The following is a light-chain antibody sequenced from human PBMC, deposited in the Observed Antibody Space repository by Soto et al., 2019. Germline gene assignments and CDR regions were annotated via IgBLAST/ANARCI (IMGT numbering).Light chain of an antibody. CDR1: QGVSNW. J-gene: IGKJ4*01. Sequence: DIHLTQSPSSVSASVGDRVTITCRASQGVSNWLGWYQQKPGEAPKLLIYAASSSQSGVPSRFSGSGFGTDFTLTIDSLQPEDFATYYCQQANSFPLTFGGGTKVDSK. CDR3: QQANSFPLT. CDR2: AAS. V-gene: IGKV1D-12*01.